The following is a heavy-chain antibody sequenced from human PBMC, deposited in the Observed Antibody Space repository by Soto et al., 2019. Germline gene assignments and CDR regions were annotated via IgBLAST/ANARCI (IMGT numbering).Heavy chain of an antibody. J-gene: IGHJ4*02. CDR3: AKDPYCSGGSCYHY. V-gene: IGHV3-23*01. CDR2: ISGSGGST. Sequence: EVQLLESGGGLVQPGGSLRLSCAASGFTFSSHAMSWVRQAPGKGLEWVSAISGSGGSTYYADSVKGRFTISRDNSKNTLYLQMNSLRAEDTAVYYCAKDPYCSGGSCYHYWGQGTLVTVSS. CDR1: GFTFSSHA. D-gene: IGHD2-15*01.